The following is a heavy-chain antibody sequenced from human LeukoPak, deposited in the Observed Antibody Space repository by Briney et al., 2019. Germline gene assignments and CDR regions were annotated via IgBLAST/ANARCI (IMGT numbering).Heavy chain of an antibody. CDR2: ISTNSGGT. D-gene: IGHD1-20*01. CDR1: GYTFTSYG. Sequence: ASVKVSCKPSGYTFTSYGISWVRQAPGQGLEWMGRISTNSGGTNYAQKFQGRVTMTRDTSITTAYMELSRLRSDDTAVYYCARDSGITGTTGAIDYWGQGTLVTVSS. CDR3: ARDSGITGTTGAIDY. J-gene: IGHJ4*02. V-gene: IGHV1-2*06.